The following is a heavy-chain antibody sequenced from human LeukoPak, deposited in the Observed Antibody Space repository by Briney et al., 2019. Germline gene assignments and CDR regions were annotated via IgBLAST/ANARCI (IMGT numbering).Heavy chain of an antibody. V-gene: IGHV1-69*05. Sequence: SVKVSCKASGGTFSSYAISWVRQAPGQGLEWMGGIIPIFGTANYAQKFQGRVTITTDESTSTAYMELSSLRSEDTAVYYCASSVVPAAPYYFDYWGQGTLVTVSS. D-gene: IGHD2-2*01. CDR2: IIPIFGTA. CDR1: GGTFSSYA. CDR3: ASSVVPAAPYYFDY. J-gene: IGHJ4*02.